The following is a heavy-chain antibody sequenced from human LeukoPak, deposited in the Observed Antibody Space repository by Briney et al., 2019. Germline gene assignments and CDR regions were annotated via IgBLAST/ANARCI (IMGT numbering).Heavy chain of an antibody. Sequence: ASVKVSCKASGFTFTSYDISWVRQAPGQGLEWMGWISAYNGNTNYAQKLQGRVTMTTDTSTSTAYMELRSLRSDDTAVYYCARLNYDFWSGHKGYYGMDVWGQGTTVTVSS. J-gene: IGHJ6*02. CDR2: ISAYNGNT. CDR1: GFTFTSYD. D-gene: IGHD3-3*01. V-gene: IGHV1-18*01. CDR3: ARLNYDFWSGHKGYYGMDV.